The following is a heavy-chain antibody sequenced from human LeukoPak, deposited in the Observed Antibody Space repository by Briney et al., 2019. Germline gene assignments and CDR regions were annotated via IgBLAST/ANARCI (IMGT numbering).Heavy chain of an antibody. CDR1: GYTFTGYY. CDR2: INPNSGGT. CDR3: ALETAMVRLLGY. D-gene: IGHD5-18*01. V-gene: IGHV1-2*02. J-gene: IGHJ1*01. Sequence: ASVKVSCKASGYTFTGYYMHWVRQAPGQGLEWMGWINPNSGGTNYAQKFQGRVTMTRDTSISTAYMELSRLRSDDTAVYCCALETAMVRLLGYWGQGTLVTVSS.